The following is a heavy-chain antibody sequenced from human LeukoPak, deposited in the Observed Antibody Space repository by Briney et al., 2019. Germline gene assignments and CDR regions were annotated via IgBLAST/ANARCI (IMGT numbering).Heavy chain of an antibody. J-gene: IGHJ4*02. CDR1: AFTFSTYA. CDR3: AKGSWQLAEEVY. V-gene: IGHV3-23*01. Sequence: GGSLRLSCAASAFTFSTYAMSWVRQAPGKGLEWVSGISNSGGSTPYADSVRGWFTISRDSSKNTLYLQMTSLRAEDTAVYYCAKGSWQLAEEVYWGQGTLVTVSS. CDR2: ISNSGGST. D-gene: IGHD6-6*01.